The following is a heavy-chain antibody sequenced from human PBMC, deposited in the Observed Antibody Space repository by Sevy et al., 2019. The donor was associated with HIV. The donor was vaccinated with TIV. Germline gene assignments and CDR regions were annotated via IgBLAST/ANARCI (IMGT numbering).Heavy chain of an antibody. Sequence: GESLKISCAASGFAFSNYWMNWVRQPPGKGLEWVANIKQDGSEIYYVDSVRGRFSISRDNAKNSVFLQMNSLRVEDTAVYYCARDRGITVYNYYGMDVWGQGTTVTVSS. J-gene: IGHJ6*02. CDR1: GFAFSNYW. V-gene: IGHV3-7*01. CDR2: IKQDGSEI. CDR3: ARDRGITVYNYYGMDV. D-gene: IGHD1-20*01.